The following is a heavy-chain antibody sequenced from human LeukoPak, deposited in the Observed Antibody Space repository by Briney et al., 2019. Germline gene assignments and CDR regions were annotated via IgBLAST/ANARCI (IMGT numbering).Heavy chain of an antibody. CDR1: GFTFSSYA. CDR3: AKALPSSGWYWGFDY. V-gene: IGHV3-23*01. CDR2: ISGSGGST. D-gene: IGHD6-19*01. J-gene: IGHJ4*02. Sequence: GGSLRLSCAASGFTFSSYAMSWVRQAPGKGLEWVSAISGSGGSTYYADSVKGRFTISRDNSKNTLYLQMNNLRAEDTAVYYCAKALPSSGWYWGFDYWGQGTLVTVSS.